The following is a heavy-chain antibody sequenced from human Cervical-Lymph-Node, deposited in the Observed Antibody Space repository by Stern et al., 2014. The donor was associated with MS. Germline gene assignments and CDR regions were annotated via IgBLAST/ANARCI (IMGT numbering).Heavy chain of an antibody. CDR2: ISAYNGNP. V-gene: IGHV1-18*01. CDR1: GYTSTSYG. Sequence: QLVQSGADPTNPPAPAKLSCKASGYTSTSYGISWVRQAPGQGLEWTGWISAYNGNPNYAQKLQGRVAMTTDTSTSTAYMELRSLRSDDTAVYYCARGLLGSGKAFDIWGQGTMVTVSS. J-gene: IGHJ3*02. CDR3: ARGLLGSGKAFDI. D-gene: IGHD1-26*01.